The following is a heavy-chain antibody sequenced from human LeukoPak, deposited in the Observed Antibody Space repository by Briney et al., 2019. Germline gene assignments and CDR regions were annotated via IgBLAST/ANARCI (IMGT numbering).Heavy chain of an antibody. V-gene: IGHV4-34*01. CDR1: GGSFSGYY. J-gene: IGHJ4*02. CDR2: INHSGST. CDR3: ARGHREYYYDSSGYYLTDY. Sequence: SETLSLTRAVYGGSFSGYYWSWIRQPPGKGLEWIGEINHSGSTNYNPSLESRVTISVDTSKNQFSLKLSSVTAADTAVYYCARGHREYYYDSSGYYLTDYWGQGTLVTVSS. D-gene: IGHD3-22*01.